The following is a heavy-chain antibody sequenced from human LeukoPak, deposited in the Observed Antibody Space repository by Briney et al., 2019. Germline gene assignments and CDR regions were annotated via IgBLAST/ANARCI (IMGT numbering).Heavy chain of an antibody. J-gene: IGHJ3*02. D-gene: IGHD1-26*01. CDR2: ISSSSSYI. CDR3: ARSGIVGAISAFDI. V-gene: IGHV3-21*01. Sequence: PGGSLRLSCAASGFTFSSHSMNWVRQAPGKGLEWVSSISSSSSYIYYADSVKGRFTISRDNAKNSLYLQMNSLRAEDTAVYYCARSGIVGAISAFDIWGQGTMVTVSS. CDR1: GFTFSSHS.